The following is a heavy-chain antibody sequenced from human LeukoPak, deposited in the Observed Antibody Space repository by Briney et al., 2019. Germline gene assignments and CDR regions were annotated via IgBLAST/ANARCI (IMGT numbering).Heavy chain of an antibody. D-gene: IGHD6-13*01. Sequence: ASVNVSCKASGYTFTGYYMHWVRQAPGQGLEWMGRINPNSGGTNYAQKFQGRVTMTRDTSISTAYMELSRLRSDDTAVYYCARESIAAAGDFDYWGQGTLVTVSS. CDR1: GYTFTGYY. CDR2: INPNSGGT. CDR3: ARESIAAAGDFDY. V-gene: IGHV1-2*06. J-gene: IGHJ4*02.